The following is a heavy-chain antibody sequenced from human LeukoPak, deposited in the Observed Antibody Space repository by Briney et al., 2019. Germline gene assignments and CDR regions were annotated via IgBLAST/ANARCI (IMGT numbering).Heavy chain of an antibody. CDR2: ISSSSSYI. J-gene: IGHJ4*02. D-gene: IGHD2-21*02. V-gene: IGHV3-21*04. CDR3: AKDPGRDRPIDY. Sequence: GGSLRLSCAASGFTFSSYSMNWVRQAPGKGLEWVSSISSSSSYIYYADSVKGRFTISRDNSKNTLYLQMNSLRAEDTAVYYCAKDPGRDRPIDYWGQGTLVTVSS. CDR1: GFTFSSYS.